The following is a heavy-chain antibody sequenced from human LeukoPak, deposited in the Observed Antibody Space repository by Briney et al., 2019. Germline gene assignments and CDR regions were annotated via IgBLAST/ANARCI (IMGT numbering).Heavy chain of an antibody. V-gene: IGHV1-18*04. J-gene: IGHJ4*02. D-gene: IGHD1-26*01. CDR3: VLGATRTDY. CDR1: GYTFTGYY. CDR2: ISAYNGNT. Sequence: ASVKVSCKASGYTFTGYYMHWVRQAPGQGLEWMGWISAYNGNTNYAQKLQGRVTMTTDTSTSTAYMELRSLRSDDTAVYYCVLGATRTDYWGQGTLVTVSS.